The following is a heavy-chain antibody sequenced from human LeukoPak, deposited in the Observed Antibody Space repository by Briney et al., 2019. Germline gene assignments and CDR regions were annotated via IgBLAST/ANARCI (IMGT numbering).Heavy chain of an antibody. CDR2: ISSSSSYI. CDR3: ARASTTVPNLLDH. V-gene: IGHV3-21*01. D-gene: IGHD4-17*01. Sequence: NPGGSLRLSCAASGFTFSSYSMNWVRQAPGKGLEWVSSISSSSSYIYYADSVKGRFTISRDNSKNTLYLQTSSLRAEDTAVYYCARASTTVPNLLDHWGRGTLVTVSS. J-gene: IGHJ4*02. CDR1: GFTFSSYS.